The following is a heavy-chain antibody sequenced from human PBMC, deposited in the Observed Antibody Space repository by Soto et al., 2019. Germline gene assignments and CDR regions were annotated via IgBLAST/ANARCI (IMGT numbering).Heavy chain of an antibody. CDR3: ARDNSQTKHQVAIYYYYYMDV. D-gene: IGHD1-26*01. Sequence: EVQVVESGGGLVQPGGSLRLSCAASGFTFSTYSMNWVRQAPGKGLEWVSYISSSSSNIYYADPVKGRFTISRDNANNSLYLQMHSMRAEDTAVYYCARDNSQTKHQVAIYYYYYMDVWGKGTTVTVSS. J-gene: IGHJ6*03. V-gene: IGHV3-48*01. CDR2: ISSSSSNI. CDR1: GFTFSTYS.